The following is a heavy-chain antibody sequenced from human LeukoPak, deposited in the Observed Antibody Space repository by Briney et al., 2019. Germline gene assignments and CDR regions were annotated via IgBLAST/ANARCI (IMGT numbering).Heavy chain of an antibody. CDR1: GFTFSSYS. D-gene: IGHD2-15*01. J-gene: IGHJ6*02. Sequence: PGGSLRLSCAASGFTFSSYSMNWVRQAPGKGLEWVAVISYDGSNKYYADSVKGRFTISRDNSKNTLYLQMNSLRAEDTAVYYCARDLWVALYYYGMDVWGQGTTVTVSS. V-gene: IGHV3-30*03. CDR3: ARDLWVALYYYGMDV. CDR2: ISYDGSNK.